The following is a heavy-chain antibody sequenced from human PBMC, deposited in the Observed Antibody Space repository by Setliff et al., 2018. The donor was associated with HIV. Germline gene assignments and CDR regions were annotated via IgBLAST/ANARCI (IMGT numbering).Heavy chain of an antibody. CDR3: AREKNGYFXS. V-gene: IGHV4-59*01. CDR2: VFYSGSA. D-gene: IGHD1-1*01. Sequence: SETLSLTCTVSGGSISSYYWSWIRQPAGKGLEWIGYVFYSGSANYNPSLKSXVTISVDPSKNQFSLTVTSVTAADTSVYYCAREKNGYFXSWGQGTXVXVSS. J-gene: IGHJ5*02. CDR1: GGSISSYY.